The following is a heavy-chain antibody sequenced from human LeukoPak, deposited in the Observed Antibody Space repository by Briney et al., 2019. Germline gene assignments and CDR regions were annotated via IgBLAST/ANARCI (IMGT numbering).Heavy chain of an antibody. D-gene: IGHD1-26*01. CDR2: ISGSGGST. CDR3: AKDRKRYSGSYGDY. J-gene: IGHJ4*02. Sequence: PGGSLRLSCAASGFTFTDYYMSWIRQAPGKGLEWVSAISGSGGSTYYADSVKGRFTISRDNSKNTLYLQMNSLRAEDTAVYYCAKDRKRYSGSYGDYWGQGTLVTVSS. V-gene: IGHV3-23*01. CDR1: GFTFTDYY.